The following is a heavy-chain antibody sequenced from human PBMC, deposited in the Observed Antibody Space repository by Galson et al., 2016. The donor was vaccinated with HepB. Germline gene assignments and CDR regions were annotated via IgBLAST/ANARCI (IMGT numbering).Heavy chain of an antibody. J-gene: IGHJ4*02. V-gene: IGHV2-5*01. Sequence: PALVNPTQTLTLPCTFSGFSLRTSGEGVGWIRQPPGKALEWLALIYWNDGRRYRPSLERRLTITKDTSKNQVVLTRTNMDPVDTATYYCAYRTFYYDFWSVASLDYWGQGTLVTVSS. CDR2: IYWNDGR. CDR1: GFSLRTSGEG. D-gene: IGHD3-3*01. CDR3: AYRTFYYDFWSVASLDY.